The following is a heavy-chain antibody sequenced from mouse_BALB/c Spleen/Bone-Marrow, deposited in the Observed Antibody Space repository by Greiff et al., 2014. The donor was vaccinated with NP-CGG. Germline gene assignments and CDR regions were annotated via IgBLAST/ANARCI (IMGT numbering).Heavy chain of an antibody. J-gene: IGHJ4*01. CDR3: ARKGNYVAMDY. V-gene: IGHV1-7*01. Sequence: VHLVESGAELAKPGASVKMSCKASGYTFTSYWMHWVKQRPGQGLEWIGYINPSTGYTEYNQKFKDKATLTADKFSSTAYMQLSSLTSEDSAVYYCARKGNYVAMDYWGQGTSVTVSS. D-gene: IGHD2-1*01. CDR1: GYTFTSYW. CDR2: INPSTGYT.